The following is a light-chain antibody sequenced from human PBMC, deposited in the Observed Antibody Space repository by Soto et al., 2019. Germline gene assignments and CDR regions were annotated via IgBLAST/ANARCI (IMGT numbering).Light chain of an antibody. CDR2: EVS. CDR3: SSFTSSDTDV. J-gene: IGLJ1*01. V-gene: IGLV2-14*01. CDR1: NSDIGGYNF. Sequence: QSALTQPASVSGSPGQSITISCTGTNSDIGGYNFVSWYQHHPGKAPKLMIFEVSNRPSGVSNRFSGSKSGNTASLTISGLPAEDEADYYCSSFTSSDTDVFGTGTKLTVL.